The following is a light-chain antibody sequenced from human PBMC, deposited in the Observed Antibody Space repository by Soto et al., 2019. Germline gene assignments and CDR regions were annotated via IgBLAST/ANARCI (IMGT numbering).Light chain of an antibody. V-gene: IGKV1-5*03. Sequence: DIQMTQSPSTLSASVGDRVTITCRASQSISSWLAWYQQKPGKAPKLLIYKASSLESGVPSRCSGSGSGTEFTRTISSLQPDDFATEYCQQYNSYSRTFGQGTKVEIK. CDR3: QQYNSYSRT. CDR2: KAS. J-gene: IGKJ1*01. CDR1: QSISSW.